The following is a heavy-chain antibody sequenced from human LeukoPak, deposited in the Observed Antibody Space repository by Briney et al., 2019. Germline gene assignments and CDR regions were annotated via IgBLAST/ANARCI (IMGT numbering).Heavy chain of an antibody. CDR3: ARAMRSGYDY. V-gene: IGHV3-48*02. J-gene: IGHJ4*02. Sequence: GGSLRLSCAASGFTFSTYGMNWVRQAPGKGPEWISYISSSSDAIYYPDSVRGRFTISRDNAKNSLYLQMNSLRDEDTAVYYYARAMRSGYDYWGQGTLVTVSS. CDR1: GFTFSTYG. D-gene: IGHD5-12*01. CDR2: ISSSSDAI.